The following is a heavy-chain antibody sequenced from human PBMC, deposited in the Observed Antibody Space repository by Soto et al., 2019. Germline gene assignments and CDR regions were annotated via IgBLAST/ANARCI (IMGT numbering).Heavy chain of an antibody. Sequence: GGSLRLSCAASGFTFSNAWMSWVRQAPGKGLEWVGRIKSKTDGGTTDYAAPVKGRFTISRDDSKNTLYLQMNSLKTEDTAVYYCTTGPRGTMVRGRIRAYYYMDVWGKGTTVTVSS. J-gene: IGHJ6*03. D-gene: IGHD3-10*01. CDR3: TTGPRGTMVRGRIRAYYYMDV. CDR1: GFTFSNAW. CDR2: IKSKTDGGTT. V-gene: IGHV3-15*01.